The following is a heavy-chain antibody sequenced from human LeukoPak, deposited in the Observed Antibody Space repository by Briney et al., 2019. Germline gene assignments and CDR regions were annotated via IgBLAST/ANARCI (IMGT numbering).Heavy chain of an antibody. V-gene: IGHV4-38-2*02. CDR3: ARQTGSGLFILP. Sequence: SETLSLTCTVSGYSISSGYYWGWIRQPPGKGLEWIGSIYHSGSTYYNPSLKSRVTISRDTSKNQFSLRLTSVTAADTAVYYCARQTGSGLFILPGGQGTLVTVSS. CDR2: IYHSGST. J-gene: IGHJ4*02. CDR1: GYSISSGYY. D-gene: IGHD3/OR15-3a*01.